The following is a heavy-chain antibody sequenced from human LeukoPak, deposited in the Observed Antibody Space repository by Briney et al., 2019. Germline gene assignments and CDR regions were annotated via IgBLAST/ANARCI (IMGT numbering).Heavy chain of an antibody. J-gene: IGHJ2*01. D-gene: IGHD3-10*01. CDR1: GYSISSGYY. CDR2: IYHSGST. V-gene: IGHV4-38-2*02. Sequence: PSETLSLTCTVSGYSISSGYYWGWIRQPPGKGLEWIGSIYHSGSTYYNPSLKSRVTISVDTSKNQFSLKLSSVTAADTAVYYCARIRWFGDRQRYFDLWGRGTLVTVSS. CDR3: ARIRWFGDRQRYFDL.